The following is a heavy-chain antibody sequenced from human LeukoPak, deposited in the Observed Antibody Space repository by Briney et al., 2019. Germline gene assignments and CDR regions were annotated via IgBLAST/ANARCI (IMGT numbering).Heavy chain of an antibody. J-gene: IGHJ3*02. CDR3: AKDLGDIDISGYYRPGAFDI. V-gene: IGHV3-23*01. Sequence: GGSLRLSCAASGFTFYDYAMHWVRHAPGKGLEGVSGISGSAGTTYYADSVTGRFTISRDSAKHTLYLLMNNLRVGDTAIYYCAKDLGDIDISGYYRPGAFDIWGQGTMVTVSS. CDR1: GFTFYDYA. CDR2: ISGSAGTT. D-gene: IGHD3-22*01.